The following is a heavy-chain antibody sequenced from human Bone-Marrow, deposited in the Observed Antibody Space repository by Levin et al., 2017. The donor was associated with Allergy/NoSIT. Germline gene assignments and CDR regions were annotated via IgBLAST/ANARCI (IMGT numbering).Heavy chain of an antibody. CDR1: GFSLSTSGMA. CDR2: IYWDNDK. D-gene: IGHD3-3*01. V-gene: IGHV2-5*02. J-gene: IGHJ4*02. CDR3: ALAKGIFGVAIIFSFDD. Sequence: SGPTLVKPPQTLTLTCTFSGFSLSTSGMAVGWIRQPPGKALEWLAHIYWDNDKRYSPSLKRRLSITKDTSKNQVVLTMTNMDPVDTATYYCALAKGIFGVAIIFSFDDWGQGTLITVSS.